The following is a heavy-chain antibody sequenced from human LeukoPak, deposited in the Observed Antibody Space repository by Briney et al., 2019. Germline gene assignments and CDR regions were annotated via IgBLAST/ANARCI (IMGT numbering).Heavy chain of an antibody. J-gene: IGHJ6*03. CDR3: NTARGYYYYYMDV. D-gene: IGHD3-10*01. V-gene: IGHV1-69*05. Sequence: GASVKVSCKASGGTFSSYAISWVRQAPGQGLEWMGGIIPIFGTANYAQKFQGRVTITTDESTSTAYMELSSLRSEDTAVYYCNTARGYYYYYMDVWGKGTTVTVSS. CDR2: IIPIFGTA. CDR1: GGTFSSYA.